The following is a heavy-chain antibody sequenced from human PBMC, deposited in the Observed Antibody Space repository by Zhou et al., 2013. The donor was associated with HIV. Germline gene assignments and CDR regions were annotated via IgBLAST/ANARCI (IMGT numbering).Heavy chain of an antibody. CDR3: VTGYPYYLDY. CDR1: GFTFNIYR. D-gene: IGHD1-26*01. CDR2: INGDGSSHGSST. Sequence: VQLVESGGGLIQPGGSLRLSCAASGFTFNIYRMHWVRQAPGKGLVWVSHINGDGSSHGSSTTYADSVKGRFTTSRDNAKNTLHLQMNSLRAEDTAVYYCVTGYPYYLDYWGQGTLVTVSS. J-gene: IGHJ4*02. V-gene: IGHV3-74*01.